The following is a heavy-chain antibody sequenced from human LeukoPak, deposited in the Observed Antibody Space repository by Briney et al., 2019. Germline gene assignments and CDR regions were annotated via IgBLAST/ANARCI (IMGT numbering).Heavy chain of an antibody. CDR3: ATARPRISGFDY. V-gene: IGHV4-34*01. CDR1: GGSFSGYY. D-gene: IGHD3-10*01. J-gene: IGHJ4*02. CDR2: INHSGST. Sequence: KTSETLSLTCAVYGGSFSGYYWSRIRQPPGKGLEWIGEINHSGSTNYNPSLKSRVTISVDTSKNQFSLKLSSVTAADTAVYYCATARPRISGFDYWGQGTLVTVSS.